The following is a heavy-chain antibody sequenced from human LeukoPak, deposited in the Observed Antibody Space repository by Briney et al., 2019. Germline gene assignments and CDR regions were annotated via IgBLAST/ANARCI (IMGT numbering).Heavy chain of an antibody. CDR1: GFTFSDYY. V-gene: IGHV3-11*03. D-gene: IGHD3-9*01. CDR3: AKKTLTGPAGSFDV. J-gene: IGHJ3*01. Sequence: TTGGSLRLSCAASGFTFSDYYMSWIRQAPGKGLEWVSYISSSSSYTNYADSVKGRFNISRDNAKNSLYLQMNSLRAEDTAVYYCAKKTLTGPAGSFDVWGQGTMVTVSS. CDR2: ISSSSSYT.